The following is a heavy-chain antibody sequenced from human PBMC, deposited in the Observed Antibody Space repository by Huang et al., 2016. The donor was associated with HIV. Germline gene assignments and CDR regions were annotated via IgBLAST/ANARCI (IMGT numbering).Heavy chain of an antibody. V-gene: IGHV1-18*01. Sequence: QIQLMQSGPELKQPGASVKVSCKASGYTFTSYGITWVRQAPGQGPEWMGSISGSSGDTEYAQKFQGRVTLTTETSTNIAYMELRSLRSDDTAKYYCARDPKYHRIGYYRQRRGIDIWGQGTMVIVSS. CDR1: GYTFTSYG. CDR2: ISGSSGDT. J-gene: IGHJ3*02. D-gene: IGHD3-22*01. CDR3: ARDPKYHRIGYYRQRRGIDI.